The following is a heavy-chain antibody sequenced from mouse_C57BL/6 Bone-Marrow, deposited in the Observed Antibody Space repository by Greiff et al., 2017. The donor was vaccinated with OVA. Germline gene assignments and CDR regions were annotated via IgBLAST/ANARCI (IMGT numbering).Heavy chain of an antibody. V-gene: IGHV1-64*01. D-gene: IGHD2-5*01. Sequence: QVHVKQPGAELVKPGASVKLSCKASGYTFTSYWMHWVKQRPGPGLEWIGMIHPNSGSTKYNEKFKSKATLTVDKSSSTAYMQLSSLTSEDSAVYYCARSGYRNYGGAMDYWGQGTSVTVSS. CDR2: IHPNSGST. CDR1: GYTFTSYW. J-gene: IGHJ4*01. CDR3: ARSGYRNYGGAMDY.